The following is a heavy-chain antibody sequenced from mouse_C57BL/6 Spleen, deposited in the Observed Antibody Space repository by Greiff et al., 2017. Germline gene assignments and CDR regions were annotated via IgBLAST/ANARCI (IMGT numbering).Heavy chain of an antibody. V-gene: IGHV1-19*01. CDR1: GYTFTDYY. Sequence: VQLQQSGPVLVKPGASVKMSCKASGYTFTDYYMNWVKQSHGKSLEWIGVINPYNGGTSYNQKFKGKATLTVDKSSSTAYMELNSLTSEDSAVYYCAREGNWDPMDYWGQGTSVTVSS. D-gene: IGHD4-1*01. CDR3: AREGNWDPMDY. J-gene: IGHJ4*01. CDR2: INPYNGGT.